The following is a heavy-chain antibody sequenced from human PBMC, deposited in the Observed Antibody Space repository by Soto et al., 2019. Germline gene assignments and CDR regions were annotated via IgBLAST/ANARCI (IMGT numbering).Heavy chain of an antibody. CDR3: AHRQRTVYFDY. J-gene: IGHJ4*02. Sequence: QITLKESGPTLVKPTQTLTLTCTFSGFSLSTSGVGLGWIRQPPGKALEGLALTYWDDDKRYSPSLKSRLTITKNTSKNQVVLTMTNMDPVDTATYYCAHRQRTVYFDYWGQGTLVTVSS. CDR2: TYWDDDK. V-gene: IGHV2-5*02. CDR1: GFSLSTSGVG. D-gene: IGHD4-17*01.